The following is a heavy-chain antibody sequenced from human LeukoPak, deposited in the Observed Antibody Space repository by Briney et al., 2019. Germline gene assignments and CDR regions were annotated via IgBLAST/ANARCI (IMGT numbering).Heavy chain of an antibody. D-gene: IGHD3-10*01. V-gene: IGHV3-72*01. J-gene: IGHJ5*02. Sequence: GGSLRLSCAGSGFTFSDHYIDWVRQASGKGLEWVGRSRNKANSYTTEYAASVKGRFIISRDDSESSLYLQMNSLRAEGTAVYYCARDFLVRDAMVRGALTFDPWGQGTLVTVSS. CDR3: ARDFLVRDAMVRGALTFDP. CDR2: SRNKANSYTT. CDR1: GFTFSDHY.